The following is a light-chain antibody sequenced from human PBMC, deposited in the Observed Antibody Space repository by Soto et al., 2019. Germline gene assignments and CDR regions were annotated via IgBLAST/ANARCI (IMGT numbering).Light chain of an antibody. CDR3: SSYRRGSTYV. CDR2: AVT. J-gene: IGLJ1*01. Sequence: QSVLTQPASVSGSPGQSITVSCTGTSSDVGGYNYVSWYQQHPGKAPRLMIYAVTNRPSGVSDRFSGSKSGNTASLTISGLQAEDQADYYCSSYRRGSTYVFGTGTKLTVL. CDR1: SSDVGGYNY. V-gene: IGLV2-14*03.